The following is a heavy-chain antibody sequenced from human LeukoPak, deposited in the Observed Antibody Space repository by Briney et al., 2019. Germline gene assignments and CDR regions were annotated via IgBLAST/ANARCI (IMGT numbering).Heavy chain of an antibody. J-gene: IGHJ4*02. Sequence: GGSLRLSCAASGFTFSKYAMNWVRQAPGKGLEWVSAISGSGGSTYYADSVKGRFTISRDNSKNTLYLQMNSLRAEDTAVYYCAKDSRPGTTREYYFDYWGQGTLVTVSS. D-gene: IGHD1-1*01. CDR3: AKDSRPGTTREYYFDY. V-gene: IGHV3-23*01. CDR2: ISGSGGST. CDR1: GFTFSKYA.